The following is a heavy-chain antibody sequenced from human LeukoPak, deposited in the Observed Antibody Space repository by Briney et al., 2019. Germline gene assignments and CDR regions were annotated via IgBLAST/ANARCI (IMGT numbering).Heavy chain of an antibody. J-gene: IGHJ4*02. CDR2: IRSNAYGGTT. Sequence: PGGSLRLSCTASGFTFGDYAMNWVRQAPGKGLEWVGFIRSNAYGGTTENAASVKGRFTISRDDSKNIAYLQMNSLKTEDTAVYYCTRYRGYFDYWGQGTLVTVSS. V-gene: IGHV3-49*04. CDR1: GFTFGDYA. CDR3: TRYRGYFDY. D-gene: IGHD3-10*01.